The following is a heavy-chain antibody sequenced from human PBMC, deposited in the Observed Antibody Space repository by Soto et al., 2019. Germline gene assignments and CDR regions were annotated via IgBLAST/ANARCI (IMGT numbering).Heavy chain of an antibody. CDR2: LHSGGDT. J-gene: IGHJ6*02. D-gene: IGHD3-10*01. CDR1: GIPVSSNY. V-gene: IGHV3-53*04. Sequence: EVQLLESGGGLVQPGGSLRLSCAASGIPVSSNYMTWVRQAPGKGLEWVSVLHSGGDTYYANSVKGRFTISRHDSTKTLFLQMNSLTAEDTAVYYCARDGPYYYASRMDVWGQGTTVTVSS. CDR3: ARDGPYYYASRMDV.